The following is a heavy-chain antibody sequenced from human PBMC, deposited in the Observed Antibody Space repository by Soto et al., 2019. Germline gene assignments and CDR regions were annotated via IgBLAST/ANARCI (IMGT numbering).Heavy chain of an antibody. CDR1: GGTFSSYA. D-gene: IGHD6-13*01. V-gene: IGHV1-69*12. Sequence: QVQLVQSGAEVKKPGSSVKVSCKASGGTFSSYAISWVRQAPGQGLEWMGVIIPIFGTANYAQKFQGRVTITADESTSTAYMELSSLRSEYTAVYYCARCPKLVEYYYYGMDVWGQGTTVTVSS. CDR3: ARCPKLVEYYYYGMDV. J-gene: IGHJ6*02. CDR2: IIPIFGTA.